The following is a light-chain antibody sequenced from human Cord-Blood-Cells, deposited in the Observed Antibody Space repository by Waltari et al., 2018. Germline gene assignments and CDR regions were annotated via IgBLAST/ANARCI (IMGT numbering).Light chain of an antibody. V-gene: IGLV2-23*01. Sequence: QSALTLPASVSGSPGQSITISCTGTSSDVGSFNLFSWYQQHPGKAPKLMIYEGSKRPAGVSNRFSGSKSGNTASLTISGLQAEDESDYYCCSYAGRSTYVFGTGTKVTVL. J-gene: IGLJ1*01. CDR3: CSYAGRSTYV. CDR2: EGS. CDR1: SSDVGSFNL.